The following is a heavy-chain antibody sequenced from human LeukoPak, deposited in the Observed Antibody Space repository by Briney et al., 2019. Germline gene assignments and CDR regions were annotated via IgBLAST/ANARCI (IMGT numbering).Heavy chain of an antibody. CDR3: ARAPKLERLGDYYYYMDV. J-gene: IGHJ6*03. V-gene: IGHV3-21*01. CDR2: ISSSSSYI. Sequence: GGSRRLSCAASGFTFSSYSMNWVRQAPGKGLEWVSSISSSSSYIYYADSVKGRFTISRDNAKNSLYLQMNSLRAEDTAVYYCARAPKLERLGDYYYYMDVWGKGTTVTVSS. D-gene: IGHD1-1*01. CDR1: GFTFSSYS.